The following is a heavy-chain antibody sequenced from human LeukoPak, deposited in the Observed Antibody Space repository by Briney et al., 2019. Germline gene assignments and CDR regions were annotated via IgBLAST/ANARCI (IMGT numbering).Heavy chain of an antibody. D-gene: IGHD7-27*01. J-gene: IGHJ3*02. CDR2: FIPAFNTA. V-gene: IGHV1-69*05. Sequence: SSVKVSCKASGDTFNTYTISWVRQVPGQGLEWKGGFIPAFNTAHYARKFQGRVTITMDASTTTGFMEMSSLRFEDTAVYYCVRDKGLTGDTCAFDIWGQGTMVTVSS. CDR1: GDTFNTYT. CDR3: VRDKGLTGDTCAFDI.